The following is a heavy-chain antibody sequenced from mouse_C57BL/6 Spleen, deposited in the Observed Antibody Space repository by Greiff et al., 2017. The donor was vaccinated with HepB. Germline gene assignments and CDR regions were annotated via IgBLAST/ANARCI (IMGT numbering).Heavy chain of an antibody. J-gene: IGHJ1*03. V-gene: IGHV1-15*01. D-gene: IGHD1-1*01. CDR1: GYTFTDYE. CDR3: TRKEVYYGSSYGYFDV. CDR2: IDPETGGT. Sequence: VKLQESGAELVRPGASVTLSCKASGYTFTDYEMHWVKQTPVHGLEWIGAIDPETGGTAYNQKFKGKAILTADKSSSTAYMELRSLTSEDSAVYYCTRKEVYYGSSYGYFDVWGTGTTVTVSS.